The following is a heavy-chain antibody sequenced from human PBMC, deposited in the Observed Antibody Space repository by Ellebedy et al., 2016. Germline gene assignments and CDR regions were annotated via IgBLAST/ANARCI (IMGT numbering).Heavy chain of an antibody. CDR2: IYYSGST. Sequence: SETLSLXXTVSGGSISSYYWSWIRQPPGKGLEWIGYIYYSGSTNYNPSLKSRVTISVDTSKNQFSLKLSSVTAADTAVYYCARVAYDSSGLRAFDIWGQGTMVTVST. J-gene: IGHJ3*02. D-gene: IGHD3-22*01. CDR1: GGSISSYY. V-gene: IGHV4-59*01. CDR3: ARVAYDSSGLRAFDI.